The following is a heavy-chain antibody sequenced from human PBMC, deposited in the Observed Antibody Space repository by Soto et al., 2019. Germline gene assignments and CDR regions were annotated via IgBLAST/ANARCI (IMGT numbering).Heavy chain of an antibody. CDR3: ARDWYYYGSGSGYYYGMDV. CDR1: GGSISSSNW. J-gene: IGHJ6*02. Sequence: PSETLSLTCAVSGGSISSSNWWSWVRQPPGKGLGWIGEIYHSGSTNYNPSLKSRVTISVDKSKNQVSLKLSSVTAADTAVYYCARDWYYYGSGSGYYYGMDVWGQGTTVTVS. V-gene: IGHV4-4*02. CDR2: IYHSGST. D-gene: IGHD3-10*01.